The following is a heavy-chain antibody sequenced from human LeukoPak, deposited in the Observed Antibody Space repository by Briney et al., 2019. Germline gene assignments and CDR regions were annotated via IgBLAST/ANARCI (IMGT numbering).Heavy chain of an antibody. J-gene: IGHJ4*02. CDR3: ARRSYGDYVRDY. V-gene: IGHV4-39*01. CDR1: GGSISSSSYY. CDR2: IYYSGST. D-gene: IGHD4-17*01. Sequence: SETLSLTCTVSGGSISSSSYYWGWIRQPPGKGLEWIGSIYYSGSTYYNPSLKSRVTISVDTSKNQFSLKLSSVTAADTAVYYCARRSYGDYVRDYCGQGTLVTVSS.